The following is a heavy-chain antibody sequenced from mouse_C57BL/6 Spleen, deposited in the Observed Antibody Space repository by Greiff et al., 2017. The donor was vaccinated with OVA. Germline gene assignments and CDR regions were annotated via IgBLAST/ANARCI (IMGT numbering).Heavy chain of an antibody. D-gene: IGHD2-3*01. CDR2: IDPEDGDT. CDR1: GFNITDYY. Sequence: EVQLQQSGAELVRPGASVKLSCTASGFNITDYYMHWVKQRPEQGLEWIGRIDPEDGDTEYAPKFQGKATMTADTSSNTAYLQLSSLTSEDTAVYYCLYDGYPAWFAYWGQGTLVTVSA. J-gene: IGHJ3*01. CDR3: LYDGYPAWFAY. V-gene: IGHV14-1*01.